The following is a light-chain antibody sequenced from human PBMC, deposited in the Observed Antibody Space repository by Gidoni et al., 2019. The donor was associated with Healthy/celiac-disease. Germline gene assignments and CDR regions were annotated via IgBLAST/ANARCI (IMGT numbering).Light chain of an antibody. V-gene: IGLV3-25*03. CDR2: KDS. J-gene: IGLJ3*02. CDR1: ALPKQY. Sequence: SYELTQPPSVSVSPGQTARITCSGDALPKQYAYWYHQKPGQAPVLVIYKDSERPSVIPERFSGSSSGKTVTLTISGVQAEDEADYYCQSADSSGTSWVFGGGTKLTVL. CDR3: QSADSSGTSWV.